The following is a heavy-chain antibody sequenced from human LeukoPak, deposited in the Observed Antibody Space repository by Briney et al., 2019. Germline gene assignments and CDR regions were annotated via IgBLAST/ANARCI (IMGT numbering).Heavy chain of an antibody. V-gene: IGHV3-21*01. CDR2: ISSSSTYI. J-gene: IGHJ4*02. Sequence: PGGSLRLSCAASGFTFSSYSMNWVRQTPGKGLEWVSSISSSSTYIYYADSVKDRFTISRDNAKNSLYLQMNSLRAEDTAVYYCAREPTTMILWGQGTLVTVSS. CDR3: AREPTTMIL. CDR1: GFTFSSYS. D-gene: IGHD3-22*01.